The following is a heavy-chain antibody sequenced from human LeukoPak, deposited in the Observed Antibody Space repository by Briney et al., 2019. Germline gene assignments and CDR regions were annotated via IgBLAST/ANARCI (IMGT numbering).Heavy chain of an antibody. J-gene: IGHJ3*02. CDR3: ASPAYCGGECYSHAFDI. V-gene: IGHV4-39*01. Sequence: SETLSLTCTVSGGSISSSSYYWGWIRQPPGKGLEWIGSIYYSGSTYYNPSLKSRVTISVDTSKNQFSLKLSSVTAADTAVYYCASPAYCGGECYSHAFDIWGQGTMVTVSS. CDR1: GGSISSSSYY. D-gene: IGHD2-21*01. CDR2: IYYSGST.